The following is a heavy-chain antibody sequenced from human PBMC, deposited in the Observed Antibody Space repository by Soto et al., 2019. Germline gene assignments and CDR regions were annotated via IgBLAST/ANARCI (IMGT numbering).Heavy chain of an antibody. D-gene: IGHD6-6*01. CDR3: ASYSSIAARPFDY. CDR1: GGSFSCYY. J-gene: IGHJ4*02. CDR2: INHSGST. V-gene: IGHV4-34*01. Sequence: SETLSLTCAVYGGSFSCYYWRWIRQPPGKGLEWIGEINHSGSTNYNPSLKSRVTISVDTSKNQFSLKLSSVTAADTAVYYCASYSSIAARPFDYWGQGTLVTVSS.